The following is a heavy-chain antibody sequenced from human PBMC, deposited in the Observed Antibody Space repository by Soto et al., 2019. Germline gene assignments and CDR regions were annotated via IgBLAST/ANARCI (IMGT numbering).Heavy chain of an antibody. V-gene: IGHV3-21*01. CDR1: GFTFSSYS. Sequence: LRLSCAASGFTFSSYSMNWVRQAPGKGLEWVSRISSSSSYIYYADSVKGRFTISRDNAKNSLYLQMNSLRAEDTAVYYCARDSDSSYYFDYWGQGTLVTVSS. D-gene: IGHD3-10*01. CDR3: ARDSDSSYYFDY. CDR2: ISSSSSYI. J-gene: IGHJ4*02.